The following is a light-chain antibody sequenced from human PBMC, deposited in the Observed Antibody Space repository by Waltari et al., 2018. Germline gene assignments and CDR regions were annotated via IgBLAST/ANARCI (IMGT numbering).Light chain of an antibody. V-gene: IGKV3-11*01. J-gene: IGKJ3*01. CDR1: QSVSSY. CDR3: QQRSNWPT. Sequence: EIVLTXXXATLSLSPGERATLSCRASQSVSSYLAWYQQKPGQAPRLLIYDASNRATGIPARFSGSGSGTDFTLTISSLEPEDFAVYYCQQRSNWPTFGPGTKVDIK. CDR2: DAS.